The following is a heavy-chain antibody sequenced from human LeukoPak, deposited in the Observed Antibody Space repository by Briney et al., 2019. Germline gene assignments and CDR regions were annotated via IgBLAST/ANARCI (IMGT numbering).Heavy chain of an antibody. Sequence: ASVKVSCKASGYTFTSYDINWVRQATGQGLEWMGWMNPNSGNTGYAQKFQGRVTMTRNTSISTAYMELSSLTSEDTAVYYCARGKAVAGTRYYDYWGQGTLVTVSS. D-gene: IGHD6-19*01. CDR3: ARGKAVAGTRYYDY. V-gene: IGHV1-8*01. CDR2: MNPNSGNT. J-gene: IGHJ4*02. CDR1: GYTFTSYD.